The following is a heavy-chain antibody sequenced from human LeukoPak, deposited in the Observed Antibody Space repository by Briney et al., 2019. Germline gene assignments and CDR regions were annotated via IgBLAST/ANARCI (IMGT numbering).Heavy chain of an antibody. V-gene: IGHV3-21*01. CDR1: GFTFTSYA. CDR2: MSSSSRDI. Sequence: GGSLRLSCAASGFTFTSYAMNWVRQAPGKGLEWVSSMSSSSRDINYADSVKGRFTISRDNAWNSLYLQMNSLRAEDTAVYYCARDSDSSGHYYMDYFDYWGQGALVTVSS. J-gene: IGHJ4*02. D-gene: IGHD3-22*01. CDR3: ARDSDSSGHYYMDYFDY.